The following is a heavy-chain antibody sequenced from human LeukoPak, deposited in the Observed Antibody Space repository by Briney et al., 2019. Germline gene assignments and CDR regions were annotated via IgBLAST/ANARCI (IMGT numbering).Heavy chain of an antibody. Sequence: PGGSLRLSCAASGFTFSSYDMHWVRLAPGKGLEWVSFIRCDGRNKYYADSVKGRFTISRDNAKNTLYLQMNSLRAEDTAVYYCAKDRGEVPAAIFDYWGQGTLVTVSS. D-gene: IGHD2-2*01. CDR3: AKDRGEVPAAIFDY. V-gene: IGHV3-30*02. J-gene: IGHJ4*02. CDR1: GFTFSSYD. CDR2: IRCDGRNK.